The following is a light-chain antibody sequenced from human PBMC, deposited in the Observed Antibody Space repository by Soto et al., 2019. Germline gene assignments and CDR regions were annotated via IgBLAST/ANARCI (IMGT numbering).Light chain of an antibody. CDR3: QQYGSSGT. J-gene: IGKJ1*01. V-gene: IGKV3-20*01. CDR1: ERIYSAY. Sequence: EVVLTQSPGTLSLSRGERSNLSCRASERIYSAYLGWYQQKPGQAPRLLIYGASNRATGIPDRFSGSGSGTDFTLTISRLEPEDFAVYYCQQYGSSGTFGQGTKVDIK. CDR2: GAS.